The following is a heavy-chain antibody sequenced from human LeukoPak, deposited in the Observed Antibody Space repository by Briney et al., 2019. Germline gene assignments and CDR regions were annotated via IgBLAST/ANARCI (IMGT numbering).Heavy chain of an antibody. Sequence: GGSLRLSCVASGFTVSSNYMSWVRQAPGKGLQWVSLIYSGGSTYYADSVKGRFTISRDNSKNTLYLQMNSLRTEDTAVYYCARAPYSRGGDSRDYWGQGTLVTVSS. CDR2: IYSGGST. D-gene: IGHD2-21*01. CDR1: GFTVSSNY. V-gene: IGHV3-53*01. CDR3: ARAPYSRGGDSRDY. J-gene: IGHJ4*02.